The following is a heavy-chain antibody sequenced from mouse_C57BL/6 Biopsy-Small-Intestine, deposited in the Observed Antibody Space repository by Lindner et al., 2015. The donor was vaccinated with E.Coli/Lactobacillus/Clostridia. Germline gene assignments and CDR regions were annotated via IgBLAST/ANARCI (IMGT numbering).Heavy chain of an antibody. V-gene: IGHV1-18*01. CDR3: ARRGIRGYYFDY. CDR2: VSLNSGGT. D-gene: IGHD5-2*01. Sequence: VQLQESGPELVKPGASVKIPCKASGFTFTDYNMDWVRQSHGKSLEWIGDVSLNSGGTIYNQKFKGKATLTVDKSSSTAYTELRSLTSEDTAVYYCARRGIRGYYFDYWGQGTTLTVSS. J-gene: IGHJ2*01. CDR1: GFTFTDYN.